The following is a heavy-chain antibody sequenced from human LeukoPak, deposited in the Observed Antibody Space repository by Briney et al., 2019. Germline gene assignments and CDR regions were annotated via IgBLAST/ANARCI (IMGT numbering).Heavy chain of an antibody. CDR1: GFTFSSYW. V-gene: IGHV3-23*01. D-gene: IGHD3-10*01. J-gene: IGHJ4*02. CDR2: ISGSGGST. Sequence: GGSLRLSCAASGFTFSSYWMSWVRQAPGKGLEWVSAISGSGGSTYYADSVKGRFTISRDNSKNTLYLQMNSLRAEDTAVYYCAKHPYYYGSGSYYNWGQGTLVTVSS. CDR3: AKHPYYYGSGSYYN.